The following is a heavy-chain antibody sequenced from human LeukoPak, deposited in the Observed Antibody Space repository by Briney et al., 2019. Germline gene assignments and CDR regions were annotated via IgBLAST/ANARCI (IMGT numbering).Heavy chain of an antibody. CDR1: GLTFSSYD. J-gene: IGHJ4*02. CDR3: VKGNSGNYELDY. D-gene: IGHD1-26*01. V-gene: IGHV3-13*01. CDR2: IGTAGDT. Sequence: PGGSLRLSCAASGLTFSSYDMHWVRQATGKGLEWVSAIGTAGDTYYPGSVKGRFTISRENAKNSLYLQMNSLRAGDTAVYYCVKGNSGNYELDYWGQGTLVTVSS.